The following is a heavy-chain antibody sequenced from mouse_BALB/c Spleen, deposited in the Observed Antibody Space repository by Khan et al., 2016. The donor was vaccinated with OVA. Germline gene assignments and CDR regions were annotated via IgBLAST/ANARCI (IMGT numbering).Heavy chain of an antibody. D-gene: IGHD1-1*01. CDR2: VDPANGNT. V-gene: IGHV14-3*02. Sequence: VQLKQSGAELVKPGASVKLSCTASGFNIKDTYIHWEKQRPEQGLEWSGRVDPANGNTKYDPKFLGKASITADISSNTAYLQLNSLTSEDTAGDCCSRPMYYYDAMDYWGHGTSVTVAS. CDR3: SRPMYYYDAMDY. J-gene: IGHJ4*01. CDR1: GFNIKDTY.